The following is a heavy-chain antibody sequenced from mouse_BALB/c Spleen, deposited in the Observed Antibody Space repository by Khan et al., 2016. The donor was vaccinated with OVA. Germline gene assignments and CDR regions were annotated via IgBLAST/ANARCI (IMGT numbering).Heavy chain of an antibody. CDR1: GYSITSDYA. J-gene: IGHJ2*02. Sequence: VQLQQSGPGLVKPSQSLSLTCTVTGYSITSDYAWNWIRQFPGNKLEWMGFISYSGNTKYNPSLKSRFSITRDTSKNQFFLQLNSVTTEDTATDYGARVYGGDFDYWGQGTSLTVSS. CDR3: ARVYGGDFDY. V-gene: IGHV3-2*02. CDR2: ISYSGNT. D-gene: IGHD1-1*01.